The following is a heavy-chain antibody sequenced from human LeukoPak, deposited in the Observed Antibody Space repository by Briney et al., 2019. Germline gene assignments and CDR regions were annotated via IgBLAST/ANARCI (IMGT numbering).Heavy chain of an antibody. CDR3: ASARGRWLQFQLDY. D-gene: IGHD5-24*01. V-gene: IGHV1-46*01. J-gene: IGHJ4*02. Sequence: ASVKVSCKASGYTFTSYYMHWVRQAPGQGLEWMGIINPSGGSTSYAQKFQGRVTMARDTSTSTVYMELSSLRSEDTAVYYCASARGRWLQFQLDYWAREPWSPSPQ. CDR2: INPSGGST. CDR1: GYTFTSYY.